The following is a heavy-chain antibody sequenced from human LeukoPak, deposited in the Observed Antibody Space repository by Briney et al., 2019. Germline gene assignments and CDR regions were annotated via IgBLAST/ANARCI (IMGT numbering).Heavy chain of an antibody. CDR2: IYPGDSDT. D-gene: IGHD3-22*01. V-gene: IGHV5-51*01. CDR1: GYRLSNYW. Sequence: GESLKISCKVSGYRLSNYWIGWVRQMPGKGLEWMGIIYPGDSDTRYSPSFQGQVTISADKSISTAYLQWSSLKASDTAMYYCARRRYYDSSGSFDYWGQGTLVTVSS. J-gene: IGHJ4*02. CDR3: ARRRYYDSSGSFDY.